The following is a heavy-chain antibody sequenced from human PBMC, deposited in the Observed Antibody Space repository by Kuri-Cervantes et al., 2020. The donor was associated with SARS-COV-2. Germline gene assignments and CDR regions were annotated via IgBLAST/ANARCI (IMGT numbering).Heavy chain of an antibody. CDR1: GFTFSSYA. CDR3: ARDRGHPYGDYYYYYMDV. V-gene: IGHV3-23*01. Sequence: GGSLRLSCAASGFTFSSYAMSWVRQAPGRGLEWVSAISGSGGSTYYADSVKGRFTISRDNSKNTLYLQMNSLRAEDTAVYYCARDRGHPYGDYYYYYMDVWGKGTTVTVSS. D-gene: IGHD4-17*01. CDR2: ISGSGGST. J-gene: IGHJ6*03.